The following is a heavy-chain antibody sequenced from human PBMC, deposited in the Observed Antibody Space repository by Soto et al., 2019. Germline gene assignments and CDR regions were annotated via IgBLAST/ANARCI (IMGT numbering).Heavy chain of an antibody. CDR2: ISYDGSNK. CDR3: AKDRNYVWGSYRYFPLRPDY. CDR1: GFTFSSYG. J-gene: IGHJ4*02. Sequence: PGGSLRLSCAASGFTFSSYGMHWVRQAPGKGLEWVAVISYDGSNKYYADSVKGRFTISRDNSKNTLYVQMNSLRAEDTAVYYCAKDRNYVWGSYRYFPLRPDYWGQGTLVTVSS. D-gene: IGHD3-16*02. V-gene: IGHV3-30*18.